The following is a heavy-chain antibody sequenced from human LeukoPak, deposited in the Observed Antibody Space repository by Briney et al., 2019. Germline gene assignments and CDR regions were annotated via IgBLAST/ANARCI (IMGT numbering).Heavy chain of an antibody. Sequence: PSETLSLTCTVSGGSITDYYWSWIRQPAGKRLEWIGHIYKSGSTDYNPSLKRRVTMSIDTSKSQFSLNLSSVTAADTAVYYCARDDRVSGTFLRWFDPWGQGTLVTVSS. V-gene: IGHV4-4*07. D-gene: IGHD1-26*01. CDR1: GGSITDYY. CDR3: ARDDRVSGTFLRWFDP. J-gene: IGHJ5*02. CDR2: IYKSGST.